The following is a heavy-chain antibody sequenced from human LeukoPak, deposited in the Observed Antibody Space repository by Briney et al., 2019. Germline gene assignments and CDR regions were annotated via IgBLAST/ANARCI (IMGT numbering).Heavy chain of an antibody. D-gene: IGHD2-2*01. CDR1: GLTFSSYW. J-gene: IGHJ4*02. CDR3: ARSFLRLPYDY. CDR2: IKQDGSEK. V-gene: IGHV3-7*01. Sequence: GGSRRLSCAASGLTFSSYWMSWVRQAPGKGLGWVANIKQDGSEKYYVDSVKGRFTISRDNAKNSLYLQMNSLRAEDTAVYYCARSFLRLPYDYWGQGTLVTVSS.